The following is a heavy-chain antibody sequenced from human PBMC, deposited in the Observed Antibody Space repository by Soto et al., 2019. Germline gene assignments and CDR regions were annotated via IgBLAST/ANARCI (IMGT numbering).Heavy chain of an antibody. CDR1: EFTFSNYA. V-gene: IGHV3-23*01. J-gene: IGHJ4*02. CDR2: ISGSGSIT. D-gene: IGHD3-16*01. Sequence: PGGSLRLSCAASEFTFSNYAMTWVRQAPWKGLEWVSSISGSGSITYYAESVKGRFAISRDNSKDTLFLQMNSLSAEDTAKYYCAKDALIQYTYAYTYWGQGTPVTVSS. CDR3: AKDALIQYTYAYTY.